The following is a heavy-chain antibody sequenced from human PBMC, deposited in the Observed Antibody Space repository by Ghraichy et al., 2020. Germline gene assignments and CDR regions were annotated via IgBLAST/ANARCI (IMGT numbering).Heavy chain of an antibody. CDR1: GDSVSSNSAA. V-gene: IGHV6-1*01. J-gene: IGHJ5*02. Sequence: SQTLSLTCAISGDSVSSNSAAWNWIRQSPSRGLEWLGRTYYKSKWYNDYAVSVKSRITINPDTSKNQFSLHLNSVTPEDTAVYFCAREHGPPETYYYDSSGFVNWFDPWGQGTLVTVSS. CDR2: TYYKSKWYN. D-gene: IGHD3-22*01. CDR3: AREHGPPETYYYDSSGFVNWFDP.